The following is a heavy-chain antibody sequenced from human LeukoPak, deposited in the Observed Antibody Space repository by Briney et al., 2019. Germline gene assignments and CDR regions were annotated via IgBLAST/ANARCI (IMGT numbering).Heavy chain of an antibody. CDR3: AREPTSGSCYFDY. V-gene: IGHV1-46*01. CDR1: GYTFTSSY. J-gene: IGHJ4*02. CDR2: TDPRSGNT. D-gene: IGHD1-26*01. Sequence: ASVKLSCKAPGYTFTSSYMHWVRQAPGQGLEWMGMTDPRSGNTNYPKRFQGRVTVPRDTSTSTVYMELSSLRSEDTAVYYCAREPTSGSCYFDYWGQGTLVTVSS.